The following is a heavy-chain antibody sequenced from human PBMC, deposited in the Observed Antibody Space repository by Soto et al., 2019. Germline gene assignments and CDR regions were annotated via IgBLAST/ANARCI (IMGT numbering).Heavy chain of an antibody. CDR3: ARLKQQLVRLYYYYGMDV. J-gene: IGHJ6*02. CDR1: GGSISSSSYY. V-gene: IGHV4-39*01. CDR2: IYYSGST. D-gene: IGHD6-13*01. Sequence: SETLSLTCTVSGGSISSSSYYWGWIRQPPGKGLEWIGSIYYSGSTYYNPSLKSRVTISVDTSKNQFSLKLSSVTAADTAVYYCARLKQQLVRLYYYYGMDVWGQGTTVTV.